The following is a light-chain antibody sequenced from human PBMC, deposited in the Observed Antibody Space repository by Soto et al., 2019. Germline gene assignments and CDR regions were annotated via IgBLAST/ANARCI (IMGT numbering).Light chain of an antibody. CDR2: GAS. V-gene: IGKV3-15*01. CDR3: QQYHDWPGT. J-gene: IGKJ1*01. Sequence: EIVLTQSPGTLSVSPGERATLSCRASQSVSSKLAWYQQKPGQAPRLLFYGASTGATGIPARFSGSGSETEFTPSISSLQSEDFAVYYCQQYHDWPGTFGQGTKVEIK. CDR1: QSVSSK.